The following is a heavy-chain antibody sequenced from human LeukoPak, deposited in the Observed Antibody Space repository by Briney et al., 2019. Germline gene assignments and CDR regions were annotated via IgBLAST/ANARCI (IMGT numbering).Heavy chain of an antibody. V-gene: IGHV3-30*03. D-gene: IGHD2-15*01. CDR2: ISYDGSNK. CDR3: TVLLGYCSGGSCYSLDY. J-gene: IGHJ4*02. CDR1: GFTFSSYG. Sequence: GGSLRLSCAASGFTFSSYGMHWVRQAPGKGLEWVAVISYDGSNKYYADSVKGRFTISRDNSKNTLYLQMNSLRAEDTAVYYCTVLLGYCSGGSCYSLDYWGQGTLVTVSS.